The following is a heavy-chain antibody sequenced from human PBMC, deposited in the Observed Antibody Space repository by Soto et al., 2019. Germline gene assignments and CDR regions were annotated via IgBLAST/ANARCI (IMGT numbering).Heavy chain of an antibody. CDR1: GFTFSSYS. CDR3: ARGSNWNPHTPGYYYYYMDV. Sequence: GGSLRLSCAASGFTFSSYSMNWVRQAPGKGLEWVSYISSSSSTIYYADSVKGRFTISRDNAKNSLYLQMNSLRAEDTAVYYCARGSNWNPHTPGYYYYYMDVWGKGTTVTVSS. J-gene: IGHJ6*03. D-gene: IGHD1-1*01. V-gene: IGHV3-48*01. CDR2: ISSSSSTI.